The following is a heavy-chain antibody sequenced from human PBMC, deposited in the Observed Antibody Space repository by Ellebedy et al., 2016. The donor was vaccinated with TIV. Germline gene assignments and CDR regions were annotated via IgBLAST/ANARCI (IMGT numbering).Heavy chain of an antibody. J-gene: IGHJ3*02. D-gene: IGHD6-19*01. CDR3: VRRGGWSGAFDI. Sequence: MPSETLSLTCIVFGGSISKTSYYWGWIRQSPGKGLEWLGNFYYSGTTYISPSLKSRASISVDASNNQFSLKLSSVTAADTAVYHCVRRGGWSGAFDIWGQGTMITVSS. CDR2: FYYSGTT. CDR1: GGSISKTSYY. V-gene: IGHV4-39*01.